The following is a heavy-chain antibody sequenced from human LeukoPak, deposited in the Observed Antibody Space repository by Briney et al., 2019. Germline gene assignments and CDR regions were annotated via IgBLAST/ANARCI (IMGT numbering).Heavy chain of an antibody. CDR1: GLTVSSYS. CDR2: ISSSSSTI. D-gene: IGHD1-26*01. V-gene: IGHV3-48*04. Sequence: GGSLRLSCAASGLTVSSYSMNWVRQAPGKGLEWVSYISSSSSTIYYADSVKGRFTISRDNAKNTLYLQMDSLRPEDTAVYYCARGSGSYGLWDYWGQGTLVTVSS. J-gene: IGHJ4*02. CDR3: ARGSGSYGLWDY.